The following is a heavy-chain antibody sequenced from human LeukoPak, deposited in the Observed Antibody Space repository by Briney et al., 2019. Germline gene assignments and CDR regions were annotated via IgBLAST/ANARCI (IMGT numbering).Heavy chain of an antibody. J-gene: IGHJ6*03. CDR3: ARGLAMYYYYYMDV. Sequence: ASVKVSCKASGYTFTSYGISWVRQAPGQGLEWMRWMNPNSGNTGYAQKFQGRVTMTRNTSISTAYMELSSLRSEDTAVYYCARGLAMYYYYYMDVWGKGTTVTISS. D-gene: IGHD5-18*01. CDR2: MNPNSGNT. V-gene: IGHV1-8*02. CDR1: GYTFTSYG.